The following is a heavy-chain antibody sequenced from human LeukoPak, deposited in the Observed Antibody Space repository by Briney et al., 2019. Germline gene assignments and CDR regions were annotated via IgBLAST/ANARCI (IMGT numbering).Heavy chain of an antibody. CDR3: AREAGSSWYLYYFDY. CDR1: GYTFTSYG. Sequence: GASVKVSCKASGYTFTSYGISWVRQAPGQGLEWMGWISAYNGNTNYAQKLQGGVTMTTDTSTSTAYMELRSLRSDDTAVYYCAREAGSSWYLYYFDYWGQGTLVTVSS. J-gene: IGHJ4*02. CDR2: ISAYNGNT. D-gene: IGHD6-13*01. V-gene: IGHV1-18*01.